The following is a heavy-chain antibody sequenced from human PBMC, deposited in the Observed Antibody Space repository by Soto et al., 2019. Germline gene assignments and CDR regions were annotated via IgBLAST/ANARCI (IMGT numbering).Heavy chain of an antibody. Sequence: EVQLVESGGGLVKPGGTLRLSCAASGFTFSDYSMDWVRQAPGKGLEWVSSITGSSTFIYYADSVKGRVTISRDNAKNSLYLQMNGLRAEDTAVYYCARGMSGSDEGYYFDYWGQGNLVTVSS. V-gene: IGHV3-21*01. CDR1: GFTFSDYS. CDR3: ARGMSGSDEGYYFDY. CDR2: ITGSSTFI. D-gene: IGHD1-26*01. J-gene: IGHJ4*02.